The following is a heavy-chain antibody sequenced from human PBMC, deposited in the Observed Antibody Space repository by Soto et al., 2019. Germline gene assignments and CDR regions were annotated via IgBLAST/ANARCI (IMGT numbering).Heavy chain of an antibody. CDR3: ARDSAYAFDY. V-gene: IGHV3-48*02. D-gene: IGHD4-17*01. J-gene: IGHJ4*02. CDR1: GFTFGSYS. CDR2: IRDGSGDN. Sequence: QPGGSLRLSCVDSGFTFGSYSMNWVRQAPGKGLEWLSYIRDGSGDNWYAGSVRGRFTISRDNAKDSLYLQMDSLTEEDTAVYYCARDSAYAFDYWGQGTLVTVSS.